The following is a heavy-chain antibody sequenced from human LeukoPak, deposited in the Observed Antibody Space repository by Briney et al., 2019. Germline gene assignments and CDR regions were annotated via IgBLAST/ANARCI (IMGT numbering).Heavy chain of an antibody. V-gene: IGHV4-34*01. CDR1: GFTFDDYG. CDR3: ARADFWSGYYYYYYMDV. Sequence: GSLRLSCAASGFTFDDYGMSWVRQAPGKGLEWIGEINHSGSTNYNPSLKSRVTISVDTSKNQFSLKLSSVTAADTAVYYCARADFWSGYYYYYYMDVWGKGTTVTVSS. D-gene: IGHD3-3*01. CDR2: INHSGST. J-gene: IGHJ6*03.